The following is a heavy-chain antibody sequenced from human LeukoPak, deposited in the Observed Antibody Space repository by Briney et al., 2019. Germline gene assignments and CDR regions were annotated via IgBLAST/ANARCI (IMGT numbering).Heavy chain of an antibody. Sequence: GGSLRLSCAASGFTFSSYWMSWVRQAPGKGLEWVSVIYSGGSTYYADSVKGRFTISGDNAKNSLYLQMNSLRAEDTAVYYCAELGITMIGGVWGKGTTVTISS. CDR1: GFTFSSYW. J-gene: IGHJ6*04. CDR2: IYSGGST. V-gene: IGHV3-66*01. CDR3: AELGITMIGGV. D-gene: IGHD3-10*02.